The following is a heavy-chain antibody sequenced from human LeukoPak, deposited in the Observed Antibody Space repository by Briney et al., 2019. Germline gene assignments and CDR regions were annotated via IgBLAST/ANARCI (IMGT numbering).Heavy chain of an antibody. CDR3: ARDGSGSPY. Sequence: GGSLRLSCAASGFTFSSYSMNWVRQAPGKGLEWVSYISSRSSTIYYADSVKGRFTISRDNAKNSLYLQMNSLRAEDTAVYYCARDGSGSPYWGQGTLVTVSS. V-gene: IGHV3-48*01. CDR2: ISSRSSTI. D-gene: IGHD1-26*01. CDR1: GFTFSSYS. J-gene: IGHJ4*02.